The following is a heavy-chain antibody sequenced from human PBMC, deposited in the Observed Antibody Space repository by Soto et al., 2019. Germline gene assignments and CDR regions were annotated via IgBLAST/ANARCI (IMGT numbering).Heavy chain of an antibody. V-gene: IGHV1-3*01. J-gene: IGHJ3*02. CDR2: INADNGNT. CDR3: ARGLGQYSSSQYDAFDI. D-gene: IGHD6-13*01. Sequence: GASVKVSCKASGYTFTSYAMHWVRQAPGQRLEWMGWINADNGNTNYAQKFQGRVTMTTDTSTSTAYMKLRSLRSDDTAVYYCARGLGQYSSSQYDAFDIWGQGTMVTVSS. CDR1: GYTFTSYA.